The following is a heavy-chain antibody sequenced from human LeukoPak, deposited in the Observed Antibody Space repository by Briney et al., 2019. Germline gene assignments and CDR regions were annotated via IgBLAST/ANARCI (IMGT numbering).Heavy chain of an antibody. CDR2: IYYSGST. V-gene: IGHV4-61*05. CDR3: AGGLYYDSSGYYYNEHYYFDY. D-gene: IGHD3-22*01. J-gene: IGHJ4*02. CDR1: GGSMTSNTYY. Sequence: SETLSLTCTVSGGSMTSNTYYWGWIRQPPGTGLEWIGYIYYSGSTNYNPSLKSRVTISVDTSKNQFSLKLSSVTAADTAVYYCAGGLYYDSSGYYYNEHYYFDYWGQGTLVTVSS.